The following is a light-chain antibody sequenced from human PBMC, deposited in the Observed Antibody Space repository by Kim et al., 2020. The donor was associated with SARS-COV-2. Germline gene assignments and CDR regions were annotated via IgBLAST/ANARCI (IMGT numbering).Light chain of an antibody. J-gene: IGKJ1*01. CDR3: QKYNSAPWT. Sequence: DIQMTQSPSSLSVSVGDRVTITCRASQGITNSLAWYQQKPGKVPQLLIYAASALQSGVPSRFSGSGSGTDFTLTISSLQPEDVATYYCQKYNSAPWTFGQGTTVESK. CDR2: AAS. V-gene: IGKV1-27*01. CDR1: QGITNS.